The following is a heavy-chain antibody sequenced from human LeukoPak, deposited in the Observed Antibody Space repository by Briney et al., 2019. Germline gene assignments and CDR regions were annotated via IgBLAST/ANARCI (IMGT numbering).Heavy chain of an antibody. CDR1: GYTLTELS. V-gene: IGHV1-24*01. CDR3: ARDSVGGYYDFWSGYSHCFDY. D-gene: IGHD3-3*01. CDR2: FDPEDGET. J-gene: IGHJ4*02. Sequence: VASVKVSCKVSGYTLTELSMHWVRQAPGKGLEWMGGFDPEDGETIYAQKFQGRVTMTEDTSTDTAYMELSSLRSEDTAVYYCARDSVGGYYDFWSGYSHCFDYWGQGTLVTVSS.